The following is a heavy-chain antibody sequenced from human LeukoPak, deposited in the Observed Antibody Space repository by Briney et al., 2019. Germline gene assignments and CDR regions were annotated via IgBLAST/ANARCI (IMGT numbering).Heavy chain of an antibody. V-gene: IGHV4-59*12. D-gene: IGHD3-22*01. CDR2: IYYSGST. J-gene: IGHJ4*02. Sequence: SETLSLTCTVSGGSISSYYWSWIRQPPGKGLEWIGYIYYSGSTNYNPSLKSRVTISVDTSKNQFSLKLSSVTAADTAVYYCARDYDSSGYYYHFDYWGQGTLVTASS. CDR3: ARDYDSSGYYYHFDY. CDR1: GGSISSYY.